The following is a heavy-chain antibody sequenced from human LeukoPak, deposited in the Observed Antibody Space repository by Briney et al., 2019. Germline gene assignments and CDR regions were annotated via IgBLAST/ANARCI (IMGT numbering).Heavy chain of an antibody. CDR2: MSSSDDGR. CDR1: GFSFSSYA. D-gene: IGHD2-15*01. CDR3: AKIMAQYCSGGSCNEIDY. J-gene: IGHJ4*02. V-gene: IGHV3-23*01. Sequence: GGSLRLSCATSGFSFSSYAMSWVRQAPGKGLEWVSAMSSSDDGRYYAASVRGRFTISRDSSKNTLYLQMNSLRADDTAVYYCAKIMAQYCSGGSCNEIDYWGQGTLVTVSS.